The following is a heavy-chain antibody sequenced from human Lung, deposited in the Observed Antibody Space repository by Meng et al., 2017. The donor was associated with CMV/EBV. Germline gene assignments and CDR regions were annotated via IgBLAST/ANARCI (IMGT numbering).Heavy chain of an antibody. D-gene: IGHD1-14*01. Sequence: SETLSLXCSVSGASISSGTRYWGWIRQPPGKGLEWIGSIYSGGQTFYSPSLRSRVTLAVDRTKNQFSLKMTSVTAADMAVYFCAKFPDRRDTGFWGRGALVTVSS. CDR3: AKFPDRRDTGF. CDR1: GASISSGTRY. CDR2: IYSGGQT. J-gene: IGHJ4*02. V-gene: IGHV4-39*01.